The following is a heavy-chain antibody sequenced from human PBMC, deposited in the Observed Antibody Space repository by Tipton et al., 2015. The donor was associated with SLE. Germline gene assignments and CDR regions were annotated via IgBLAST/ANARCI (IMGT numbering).Heavy chain of an antibody. Sequence: TLSLTCTVSGGSISFDYWSWIRQSAGRGLEWIGRIYSSGDRDYNPSLRSRVTMSIDASQNRVSLRLKSVSAADTAVYYCARSVRVWGQGTLVTVSS. CDR2: IYSSGDR. D-gene: IGHD5/OR15-5a*01. CDR1: GGSISFDY. V-gene: IGHV4-4*07. J-gene: IGHJ4*02. CDR3: ARSVRV.